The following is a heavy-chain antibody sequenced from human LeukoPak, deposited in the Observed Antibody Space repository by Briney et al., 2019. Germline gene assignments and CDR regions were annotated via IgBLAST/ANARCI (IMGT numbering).Heavy chain of an antibody. D-gene: IGHD3-10*01. CDR1: GFTFTSSA. J-gene: IGHJ5*02. CDR2: IVVGSGNT. CDR3: ATSFRAVNWFDP. V-gene: IGHV1-58*01. Sequence: SVKVSCKASGFTFTSSAVRWVRQARGQGLEWIGWIVVGSGNTNYAQKFQGRVTMTRDTSTSTIYMEVSSLRSEDTAVYYCATSFRAVNWFDPWGQGTLVTVSS.